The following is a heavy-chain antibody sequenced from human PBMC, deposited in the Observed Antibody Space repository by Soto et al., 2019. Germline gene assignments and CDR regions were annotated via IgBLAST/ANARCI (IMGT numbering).Heavy chain of an antibody. V-gene: IGHV3-11*01. Sequence: QVQLVESGGGLVKPGGSLRLSCAASGFTFDNYYMSWIRQAPGKGLEWVSYISSSDGTTYYADSLKGRFTISRDNAKSSRYLQMNSLRAEDTAGYYCAREINYSRYPRVMDDWGQGTLVTVSS. CDR1: GFTFDNYY. J-gene: IGHJ4*02. D-gene: IGHD1-7*01. CDR2: ISSSDGTT. CDR3: AREINYSRYPRVMDD.